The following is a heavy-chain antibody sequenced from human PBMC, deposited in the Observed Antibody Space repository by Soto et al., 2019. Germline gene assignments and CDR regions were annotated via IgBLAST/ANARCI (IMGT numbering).Heavy chain of an antibody. CDR1: GFTFSSYS. J-gene: IGHJ4*02. Sequence: EVQLVESGGGLVKPGGSLRLSCAASGFTFSSYSMNWVRQAPGKGLEWVSSISSSSSYIYYADSVKGRFTISRDNAKNSLYLQMSSLRAEDTAVYYCARPYCSGGSCYSGFDYWGQGTLVTVSS. V-gene: IGHV3-21*01. CDR3: ARPYCSGGSCYSGFDY. CDR2: ISSSSSYI. D-gene: IGHD2-15*01.